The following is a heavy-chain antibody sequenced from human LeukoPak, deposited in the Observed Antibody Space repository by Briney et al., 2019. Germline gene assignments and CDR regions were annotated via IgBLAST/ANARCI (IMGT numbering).Heavy chain of an antibody. Sequence: ASVKVSCKASGYRFTAYGVGWLRQAPGHGLEWVGWTSIYNGKTYYAQRFQDRVTMTTDTSTSTVYMELRSLRSDDTAVYYCARVCHIVVVTAEVGWFDPWGQGTLVTVSS. CDR2: TSIYNGKT. D-gene: IGHD2-21*02. V-gene: IGHV1-18*01. J-gene: IGHJ5*02. CDR1: GYRFTAYG. CDR3: ARVCHIVVVTAEVGWFDP.